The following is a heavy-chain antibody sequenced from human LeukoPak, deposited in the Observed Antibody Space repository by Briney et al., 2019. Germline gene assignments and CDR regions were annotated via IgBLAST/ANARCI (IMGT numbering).Heavy chain of an antibody. D-gene: IGHD3-22*01. V-gene: IGHV1-8*01. Sequence: ASVTVSCTASGYTFTSYDINWVRQATGQGLEWMGWMNPNSGNTGYAQKFQGRVTMTRNTSISTAYMELSSLRSEDTAVYYCARGYYYDSRDAFDIWGQGTMVTVSS. CDR1: GYTFTSYD. J-gene: IGHJ3*02. CDR2: MNPNSGNT. CDR3: ARGYYYDSRDAFDI.